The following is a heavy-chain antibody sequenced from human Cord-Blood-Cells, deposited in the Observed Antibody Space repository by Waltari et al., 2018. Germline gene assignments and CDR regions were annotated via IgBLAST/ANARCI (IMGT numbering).Heavy chain of an antibody. Sequence: QVQLVQSGAEVKKPGSSVKVSCKASGGTFSSYAISWVRQAPGQGLEWMGRIIPILGIANYAQKFQGRVTITADKSTSTAYMELSSLRSEDTAVYYCARIMYSSSFSYYYYYMDVWGKGTTVTVSS. CDR1: GGTFSSYA. J-gene: IGHJ6*03. CDR3: ARIMYSSSFSYYYYYMDV. V-gene: IGHV1-69*09. D-gene: IGHD6-6*01. CDR2: IIPILGIA.